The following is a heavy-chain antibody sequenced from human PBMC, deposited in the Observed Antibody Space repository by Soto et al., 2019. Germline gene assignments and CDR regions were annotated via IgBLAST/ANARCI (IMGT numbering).Heavy chain of an antibody. CDR3: ARDGGLY. CDR2: INDGNGNT. V-gene: IGHV1-3*01. CDR1: GYTFTSYA. J-gene: IGHJ4*02. D-gene: IGHD3-3*01. Sequence: QVQLVQSGAEVKKPGASVKVSCKASGYTFTSYAMHWVRQAPGQRLEWMGWINDGNGNTKYSQKFQGRVTITRDTPASTAYMELSSLRSEDTAVYYCARDGGLYWGQGTLVTVSS.